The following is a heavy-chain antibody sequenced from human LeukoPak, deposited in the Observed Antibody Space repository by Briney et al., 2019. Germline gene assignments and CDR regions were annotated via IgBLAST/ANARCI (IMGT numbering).Heavy chain of an antibody. CDR1: GYTFTGYY. D-gene: IGHD3-22*01. J-gene: IGHJ6*02. Sequence: ASVKVSCKASGYTFTGYYMHWVRQAPGQGLEWMGWINPNSGGTNYAQKFQGRVTMTRGTSISTAYMELSRLRSDDTAVYYCARVDRGYYGMDVWGQGTTVTVSS. CDR2: INPNSGGT. CDR3: ARVDRGYYGMDV. V-gene: IGHV1-2*02.